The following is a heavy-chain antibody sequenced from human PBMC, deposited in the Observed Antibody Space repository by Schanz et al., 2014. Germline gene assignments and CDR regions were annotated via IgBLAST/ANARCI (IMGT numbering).Heavy chain of an antibody. J-gene: IGHJ5*01. D-gene: IGHD3-16*01. CDR1: GYTFTGYY. Sequence: QVQLLQSGAEVKKPGASVKVSCKASGYTFTGYYMHWVRQAPGQGLEWMGRINPNSGGTNYAQKFQGRLSLTGDMSTSTLYLELRSLTSEDTAVYYCARNYEWFESWGQGTLVTVSS. CDR2: INPNSGGT. V-gene: IGHV1-2*02. CDR3: ARNYEWFES.